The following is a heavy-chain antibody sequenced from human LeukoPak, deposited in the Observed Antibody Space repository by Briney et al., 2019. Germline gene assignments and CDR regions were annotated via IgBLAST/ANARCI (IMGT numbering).Heavy chain of an antibody. J-gene: IGHJ6*02. D-gene: IGHD3-10*01. CDR1: GDSVSSSSAT. Sequence: SQTLSLTCALSGDSVSSSSATWNWIRQSPSRGLEWLVRTYYKSKWYNDYAVSVKSRITINPDTSSNQFSLQLNSVTPEDTAVYYCAREGVTLVRGVVLDYYGMGVWGQGTTVTVSS. CDR2: TYYKSKWYN. CDR3: AREGVTLVRGVVLDYYGMGV. V-gene: IGHV6-1*01.